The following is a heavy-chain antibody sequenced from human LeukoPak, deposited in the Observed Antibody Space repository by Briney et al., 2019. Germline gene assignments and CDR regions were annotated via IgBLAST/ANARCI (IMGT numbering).Heavy chain of an antibody. CDR1: GFTFSRYW. J-gene: IGHJ4*02. CDR2: IKQDGSEK. D-gene: IGHD5-12*01. CDR3: ARAIPGGWYDYSPLPSGIYFDY. Sequence: PGGSLRLSCAASGFTFSRYWMSWVRQAPGKGLEWVANIKQDGSEKYYVDSVKGRFTISRDNAKNSLYLQMNSLRAEDTAVYYCARAIPGGWYDYSPLPSGIYFDYWGQGTLVTVSS. V-gene: IGHV3-7*01.